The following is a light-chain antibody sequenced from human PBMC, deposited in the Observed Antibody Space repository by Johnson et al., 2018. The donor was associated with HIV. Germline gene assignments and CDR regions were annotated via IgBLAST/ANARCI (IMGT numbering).Light chain of an antibody. CDR1: SSYIGNNY. CDR2: DNN. J-gene: IGLJ1*01. CDR3: GTWDSSLSAGI. Sequence: QAVLTQPPSMSAAPGQRVTISCSGSSSYIGNNYVSWYQQVPGAAPKLLIYDNNKRPSGIPDRFSGSKSGTSATLGITGLQTGDEADYYCGTWDSSLSAGIFGTGTKVTVL. V-gene: IGLV1-51*01.